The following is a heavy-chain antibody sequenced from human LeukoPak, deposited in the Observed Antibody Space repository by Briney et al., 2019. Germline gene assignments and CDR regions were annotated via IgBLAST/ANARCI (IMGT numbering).Heavy chain of an antibody. CDR3: AREWN. V-gene: IGHV3-7*01. Sequence: GGSLRLSCVASGFTFRTDWMSWDRQAPGKGPEWVASIKDDGSEIYYVDSVRGRFTISRDNAKNSLYLQMNSLRAEDTAVYYCAREWNWGQGSLVTVSS. CDR2: IKDDGSEI. J-gene: IGHJ4*02. CDR1: GFTFRTDW.